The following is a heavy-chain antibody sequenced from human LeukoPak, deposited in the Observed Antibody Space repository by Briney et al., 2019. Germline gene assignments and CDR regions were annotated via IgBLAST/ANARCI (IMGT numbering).Heavy chain of an antibody. CDR2: IRSKAYGGTT. CDR1: GFTFGDYA. V-gene: IGHV3-49*03. D-gene: IGHD3-10*01. CDR3: TRDRSILRFGEFPDY. J-gene: IGHJ4*02. Sequence: GGSLRLSCTASGFTFGDYAMSWFRQAPGKGLEWVGFIRSKAYGGTTEYAASVKGRFTISRDDSKSIAYLQMNSLKTEDTAVYYCTRDRSILRFGEFPDYWGQGTLVTVSS.